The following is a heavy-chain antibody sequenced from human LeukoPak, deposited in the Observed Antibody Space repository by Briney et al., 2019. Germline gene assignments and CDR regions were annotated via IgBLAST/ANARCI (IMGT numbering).Heavy chain of an antibody. Sequence: SETLSLTCTVSGYSISSGYYWGWIRQPPGKGLEWIGSIYHSGSTYYNPSLKSRVTISVDTSKNQFSLKLNSVTAADTAVYYCARLVIRAFDSWGQGILVTVSS. CDR3: ARLVIRAFDS. CDR1: GYSISSGYY. V-gene: IGHV4-38-2*02. D-gene: IGHD2-8*02. J-gene: IGHJ5*01. CDR2: IYHSGST.